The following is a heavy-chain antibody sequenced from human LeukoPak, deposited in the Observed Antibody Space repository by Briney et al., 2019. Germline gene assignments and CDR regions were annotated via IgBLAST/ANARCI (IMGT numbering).Heavy chain of an antibody. Sequence: GGSLRLFCAASGFTFSTSELTWVRQASGKGLEGIAYVASGSRPIYYADSVRGRFIISRDNAQNSLFLQMTSLRAEATALYYCVREDNFDALDIWGQGTMVTVSS. V-gene: IGHV3-48*03. CDR3: VREDNFDALDI. CDR1: GFTFSTSE. J-gene: IGHJ3*02. D-gene: IGHD1-1*01. CDR2: VASGSRPI.